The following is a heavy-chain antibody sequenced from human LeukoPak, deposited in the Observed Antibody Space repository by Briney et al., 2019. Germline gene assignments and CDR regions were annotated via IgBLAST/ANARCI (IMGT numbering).Heavy chain of an antibody. J-gene: IGHJ4*02. V-gene: IGHV4-61*02. CDR3: ARESLGPPYYFDY. CDR1: GASISSGTDY. D-gene: IGHD1-26*01. CDR2: TYTSGST. Sequence: PSQTLSLTCNVSGASISSGTDYWSWIRQPAGKGLEWIGRTYTSGSTKYNPSLKSRVTISIDTSKNQFSLKLTSVTAADTAVYYCARESLGPPYYFDYWGQGTLVTVSS.